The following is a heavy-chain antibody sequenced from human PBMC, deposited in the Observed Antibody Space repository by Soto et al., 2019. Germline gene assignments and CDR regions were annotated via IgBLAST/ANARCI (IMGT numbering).Heavy chain of an antibody. V-gene: IGHV4-59*01. CDR3: ARGHRAMEYYYYYGMDV. Sequence: NLSETLSLTCSVSGGSIISSFWSWMRQPPGKELEWIGYISYSGSTTYNPSLKSRITLSVDTSKNQFSLRVASVTAADTAVYYCARGHRAMEYYYYYGMDVWGQGTTVTVSS. CDR1: GGSIISSF. CDR2: ISYSGST. J-gene: IGHJ6*02. D-gene: IGHD5-18*01.